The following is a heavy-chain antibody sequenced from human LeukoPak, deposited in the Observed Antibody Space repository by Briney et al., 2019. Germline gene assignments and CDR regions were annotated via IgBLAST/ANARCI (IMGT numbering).Heavy chain of an antibody. CDR3: ARRLAPYYDFWSGAGAFDI. D-gene: IGHD3-3*01. J-gene: IGHJ3*02. V-gene: IGHV1-2*02. CDR2: INPNSGGT. CDR1: GYTFTGYY. Sequence: ASVKVSCKASGYTFTGYYMHWVRQAPGQGLEWMGWINPNSGGTNYAQKFQGRVTMTRDTSISTAYMELSRLRSDDTAVYYCARRLAPYYDFWSGAGAFDIWGQGTMVTVSS.